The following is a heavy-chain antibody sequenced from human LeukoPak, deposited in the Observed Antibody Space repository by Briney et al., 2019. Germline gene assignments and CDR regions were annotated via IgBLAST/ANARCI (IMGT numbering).Heavy chain of an antibody. Sequence: PGGSLRLSCATSGFTFSSYAMSWVRQAPGKGLEWVSAIPGSGVSTYYADSVKGRFTISRDNSKNTLYLQMNSLRAEDTAVYYCAKRYSGSSGLYNFDYWGQGTLVTVSS. CDR1: GFTFSSYA. J-gene: IGHJ4*02. CDR2: IPGSGVST. D-gene: IGHD1-26*01. CDR3: AKRYSGSSGLYNFDY. V-gene: IGHV3-23*01.